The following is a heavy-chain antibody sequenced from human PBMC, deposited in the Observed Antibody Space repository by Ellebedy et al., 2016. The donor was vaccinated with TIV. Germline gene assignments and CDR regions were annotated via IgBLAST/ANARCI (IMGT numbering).Heavy chain of an antibody. J-gene: IGHJ6*02. CDR2: INPKNGDT. CDR3: AREDLLASSSPDHYGMDV. V-gene: IGHV1-2*02. CDR1: GYTFIGYY. Sequence: AASVKVSCKASGYTFIGYYMHWVRQAPGQGLEWMGWINPKNGDTSYAQKFQGRVTMTRDTSTSTVYMELSSLTSEDTAVYYCAREDLLASSSPDHYGMDVWGHGTTVTVSS. D-gene: IGHD6-6*01.